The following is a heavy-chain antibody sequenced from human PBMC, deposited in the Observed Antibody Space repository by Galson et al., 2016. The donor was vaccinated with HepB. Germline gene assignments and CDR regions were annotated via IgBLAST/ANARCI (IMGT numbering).Heavy chain of an antibody. J-gene: IGHJ4*02. CDR2: ISRSSSYI. D-gene: IGHD4/OR15-4a*01. CDR3: AREGRGAHSNTIDS. Sequence: SLRLSCAASGFTFSDYYMSWIRQAPGKGLEWISYISRSSSYIIYADSVKGRFTISRDDAKNSLYLQMNSLRAEDTAVYYCAREGRGAHSNTIDSWGQGTLVTVSS. V-gene: IGHV3-11*06. CDR1: GFTFSDYY.